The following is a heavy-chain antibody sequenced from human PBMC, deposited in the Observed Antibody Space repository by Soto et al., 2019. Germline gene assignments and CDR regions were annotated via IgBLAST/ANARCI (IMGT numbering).Heavy chain of an antibody. D-gene: IGHD1-1*01. CDR1: GYAFTTDD. V-gene: IGHV1-18*01. J-gene: IGHJ4*02. CDR2: ISAHNGNT. CDR3: ARGRYGDY. Sequence: QVHLVQSGAEVKKPGASVKVSCKGSGYAFTTDDITWVRQAPGQGLEWMGWISAHNGNTNYAQKLQGRVTVTRDTSTSTAYMELRSLSSDDTAVYYCARGRYGDYWGQGALVTVSS.